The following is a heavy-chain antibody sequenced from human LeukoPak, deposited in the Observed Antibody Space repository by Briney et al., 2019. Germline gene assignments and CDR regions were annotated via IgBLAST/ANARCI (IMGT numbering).Heavy chain of an antibody. CDR3: AKDSGYDFSGWYFDL. CDR2: ISWDGGST. J-gene: IGHJ2*01. CDR1: GFTFDDYT. V-gene: IGHV3-43*01. Sequence: GGSLRLSCAASGFTFDDYTMHWVRQAPGKGLEWVSLISWDGGSTYYADSVKGRFTISRDNRKNSLYLRMNSLRTEDTALYYCAKDSGYDFSGWYFDLWGRGTLVTVSS. D-gene: IGHD5-12*01.